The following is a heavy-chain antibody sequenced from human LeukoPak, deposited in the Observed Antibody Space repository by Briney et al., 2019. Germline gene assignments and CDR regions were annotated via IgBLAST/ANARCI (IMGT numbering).Heavy chain of an antibody. CDR3: ARMYRRSGSHRDAFDI. CDR1: GFSLSSSGMC. V-gene: IGHV2-70*17. J-gene: IGHJ3*02. Sequence: SGPALVEPTQTLTLTCTFSGFSLSSSGMCVTWIRQPPGKALEWLARIDWDNAKFHNTSLKTRLTVSKDTPKNQVVLTMTNMDPVDTATYYCARMYRRSGSHRDAFDIWGRGTMVTVSS. CDR2: IDWDNAK. D-gene: IGHD1-26*01.